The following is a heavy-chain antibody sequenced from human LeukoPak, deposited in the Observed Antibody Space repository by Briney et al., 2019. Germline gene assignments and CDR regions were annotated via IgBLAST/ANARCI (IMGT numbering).Heavy chain of an antibody. CDR3: ASSGSYGGDDAFDI. D-gene: IGHD1-26*01. Sequence: GGSLRLSCAASGFTFSDYYMSRIRQAPGKGLEWVSYISSSGSTIYYADSVKGRFTISRDNAKNSLYLQMNSLRAEDTAVYYCASSGSYGGDDAFDIWGQGTMVTVSS. J-gene: IGHJ3*02. V-gene: IGHV3-11*04. CDR1: GFTFSDYY. CDR2: ISSSGSTI.